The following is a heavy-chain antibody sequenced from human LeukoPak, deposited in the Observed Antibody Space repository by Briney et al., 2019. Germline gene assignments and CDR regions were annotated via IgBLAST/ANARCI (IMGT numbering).Heavy chain of an antibody. CDR2: ISSSGSTI. CDR3: ARDRYYDSSGYYGY. CDR1: GFTFSDYY. D-gene: IGHD3-22*01. J-gene: IGHJ4*02. V-gene: IGHV3-11*01. Sequence: GGSLRLSCAASGFTFSDYYMSWIRQAPGKGLEWVSYISSSGSTIYYADSVKGRLTISRDNAKNSLYLQMNSLRAEDTAVYYCARDRYYDSSGYYGYWGQGTLVTVSS.